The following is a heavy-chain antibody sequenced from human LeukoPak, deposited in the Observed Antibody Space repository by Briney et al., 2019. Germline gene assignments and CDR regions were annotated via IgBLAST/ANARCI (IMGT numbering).Heavy chain of an antibody. CDR3: ARDGMVRGVNYFDY. Sequence: PSETLSLTCSVSGDSITSSSYYWAWVRQPPEKGLEWIGSVYYTGGTNYSPSLKSRVTMSVDTSKNQFSLKLSSVTAADTAVYYCARDGMVRGVNYFDYWGQGTLVTVSS. CDR2: VYYTGGT. D-gene: IGHD3-10*01. V-gene: IGHV4-39*07. CDR1: GDSITSSSYY. J-gene: IGHJ4*02.